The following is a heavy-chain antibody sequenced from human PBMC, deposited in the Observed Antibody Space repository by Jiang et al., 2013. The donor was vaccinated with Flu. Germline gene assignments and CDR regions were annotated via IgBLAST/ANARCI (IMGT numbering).Heavy chain of an antibody. CDR1: GGSISSYY. CDR3: ARDQYGSWFDY. V-gene: IGHV4-4*09. Sequence: GPGLVKPSETLSLTCTVSGGSISSYYWSWIRQPPGKGLEWIGYIYTSGSTNYNPSLKSRVTISVDTSKNQFSLKLSSVTAADTAVYYCARDQYGSWFDYWGQG. J-gene: IGHJ4*02. D-gene: IGHD6-13*01. CDR2: IYTSGST.